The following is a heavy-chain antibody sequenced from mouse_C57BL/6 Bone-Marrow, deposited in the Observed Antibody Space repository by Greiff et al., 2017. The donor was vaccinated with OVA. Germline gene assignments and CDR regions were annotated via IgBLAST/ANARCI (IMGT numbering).Heavy chain of an antibody. J-gene: IGHJ2*01. V-gene: IGHV1-7*01. CDR3: ASSYYGLLDY. CDR2: INPSSGYT. CDR1: GYTFTSYW. Sequence: QVQLQQSGAELAKPGASVKLSCKASGYTFTSYWMHWVKQRPGQGLEWIGYINPSSGYTKYNEKFKGKATLTADKSSSTAYMQLSSLTYEDSAVYYCASSYYGLLDYWGQGTTLTVSS. D-gene: IGHD1-1*01.